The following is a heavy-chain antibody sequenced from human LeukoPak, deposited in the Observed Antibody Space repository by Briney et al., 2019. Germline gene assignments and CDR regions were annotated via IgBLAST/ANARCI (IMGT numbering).Heavy chain of an antibody. CDR3: ARTLPNYYYGMDV. Sequence: ASVKVSCKASGYTFSGYYMHWVRQAPGQGLEWMGWINPNSGDTNYAQKFQGRVSMTRDTSINTAYMELSRLRSDDTSAYYCARTLPNYYYGMDVWGQGTTVTVSS. D-gene: IGHD1-26*01. J-gene: IGHJ6*02. V-gene: IGHV1-2*02. CDR2: INPNSGDT. CDR1: GYTFSGYY.